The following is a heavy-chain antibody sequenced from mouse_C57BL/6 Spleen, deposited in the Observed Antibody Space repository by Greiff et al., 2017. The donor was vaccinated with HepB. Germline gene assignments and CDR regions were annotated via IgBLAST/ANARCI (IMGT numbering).Heavy chain of an antibody. J-gene: IGHJ2*01. CDR1: GYTFTSYT. CDR3: AREGGYCPQRGYFDY. Sequence: QVQLQQSGAELARPGASVKMSCKASGYTFTSYTMHWVKQRPGQGLEWIGYINPSSGYTKYNQKFKDKATLTADKSSSTAYMQLSSLTSEDSAVYYCAREGGYCPQRGYFDYWGQGTTLTVSS. CDR2: INPSSGYT. D-gene: IGHD6-1*01. V-gene: IGHV1-4*01.